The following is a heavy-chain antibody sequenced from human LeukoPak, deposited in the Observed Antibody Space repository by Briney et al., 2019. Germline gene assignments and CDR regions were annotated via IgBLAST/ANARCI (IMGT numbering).Heavy chain of an antibody. CDR1: GVSISSGSYY. V-gene: IGHV4-39*01. Sequence: TSETLSLTCTVSGVSISSGSYYWGWIRQPPGKGLEWIGSIYYSGSTYYNPSLKSRVTISVDTSKNQFSLKLSSVTAADTAVYYCARRDRYGYVDYWGQGILVTVSS. J-gene: IGHJ4*02. D-gene: IGHD5-18*01. CDR3: ARRDRYGYVDY. CDR2: IYYSGST.